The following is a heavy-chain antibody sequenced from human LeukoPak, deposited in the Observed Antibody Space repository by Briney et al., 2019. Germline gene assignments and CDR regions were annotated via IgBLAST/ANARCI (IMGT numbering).Heavy chain of an antibody. D-gene: IGHD3-16*02. CDR2: IYYSGST. CDR3: ARDEVGLTYDYVWGSYRSYNWFDP. V-gene: IGHV4-39*07. Sequence: PSETLSLTCTVSGGSISSSSYYWGWIRQPPGKGLEWIGSIYYSGSTYYNPSLKSRVTISVDTSKNQFSLKLSSVTAADTAVYYCARDEVGLTYDYVWGSYRSYNWFDPWGQGTLVTVSS. J-gene: IGHJ5*02. CDR1: GGSISSSSYY.